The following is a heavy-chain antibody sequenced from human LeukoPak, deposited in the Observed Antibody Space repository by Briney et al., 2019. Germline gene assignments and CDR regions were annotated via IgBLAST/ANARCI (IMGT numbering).Heavy chain of an antibody. J-gene: IGHJ4*02. V-gene: IGHV4-34*01. CDR2: INHSGST. D-gene: IGHD5-24*01. CDR3: ALGELRDGYNSYFDY. Sequence: SETLSLTCAVYGGSFSGFYWSWIRQPPGKGLEWIGEINHSGSTNYNPSPKSRATISVDTSKNQFSLRLSSVTAADTAVYYCALGELRDGYNSYFDYWGQGTLVTVSS. CDR1: GGSFSGFY.